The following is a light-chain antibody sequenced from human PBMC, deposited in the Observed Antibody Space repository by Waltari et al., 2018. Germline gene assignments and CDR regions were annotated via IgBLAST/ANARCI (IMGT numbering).Light chain of an antibody. CDR2: DTP. V-gene: IGKV3-11*01. CDR3: QQRRNWPLT. J-gene: IGKJ4*01. CDR1: QRVTTS. Sequence: DIVLTQSPAILSLSPGESASLSCRASQRVTTSLAWYQQTPGQPTRPLIYDTPNRATGIPARFSGSGYGTDFTLTISSLEPEDFAVYYCQQRRNWPLTFGGGTKVEIK.